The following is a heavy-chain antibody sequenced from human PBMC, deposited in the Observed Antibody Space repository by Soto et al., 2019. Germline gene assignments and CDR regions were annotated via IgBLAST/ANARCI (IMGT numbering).Heavy chain of an antibody. J-gene: IGHJ4*02. V-gene: IGHV3-23*01. Sequence: PGGSLRLSCAASGFTFSSFAMSWVRQAPGKGLDWVSAISGSGGSTYSADSVKGRFTISRDNSKNTLYLQMSSLRAEDTAVYYCARGFSAGKGFPPGFWGQGSLVTVSS. D-gene: IGHD6-13*01. CDR2: ISGSGGST. CDR3: ARGFSAGKGFPPGF. CDR1: GFTFSSFA.